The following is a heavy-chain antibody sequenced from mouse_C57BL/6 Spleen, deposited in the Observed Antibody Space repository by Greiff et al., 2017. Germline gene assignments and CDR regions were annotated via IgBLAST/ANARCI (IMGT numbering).Heavy chain of an antibody. CDR1: GYTFTSYW. D-gene: IGHD2-1*01. CDR2: IDPSDSET. CDR3: AKGGIYSGAMDY. V-gene: IGHV1-52*01. J-gene: IGHJ4*01. Sequence: QVQLQQPGAELVRPGSSVKLSCKASGYTFTSYWMHWVKQRPIQGLEWIGNIDPSDSETHYNQKFKDKATLTVDKSSSTAYMQLSSLTSEDSAVYYCAKGGIYSGAMDYWGQGTSVTVSS.